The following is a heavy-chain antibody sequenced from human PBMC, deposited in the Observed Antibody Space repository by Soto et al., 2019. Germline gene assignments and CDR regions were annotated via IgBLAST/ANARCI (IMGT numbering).Heavy chain of an antibody. CDR3: AHSHYDIFTGYYNPFYFDY. Sequence: QITLKESGPTLVKPTQTLTLTCTFSGFSLSTTGVGVGWIRQPPGKALEWLALIYWDDDKYYSPSLKSRLTTTKDPXXHXVXHTMTNMDPVDTATYYCAHSHYDIFTGYYNPFYFDYWGQGTLVTVSS. J-gene: IGHJ4*02. CDR2: IYWDDDK. CDR1: GFSLSTTGVG. V-gene: IGHV2-5*02. D-gene: IGHD3-9*01.